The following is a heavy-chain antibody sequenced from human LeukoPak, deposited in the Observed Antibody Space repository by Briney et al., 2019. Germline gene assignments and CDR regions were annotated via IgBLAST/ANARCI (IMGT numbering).Heavy chain of an antibody. Sequence: ASVKVSCKASGYTFTSYGISWVRQAPGQGLEWMGWISAYNGNTNYAQKLQGRVTMTTDTSTRTAYMELRSLRSDDTAVYYCARDLAARWGPYNWFDPWGQGTLVTVSS. D-gene: IGHD6-6*01. CDR1: GYTFTSYG. CDR2: ISAYNGNT. V-gene: IGHV1-18*01. J-gene: IGHJ5*02. CDR3: ARDLAARWGPYNWFDP.